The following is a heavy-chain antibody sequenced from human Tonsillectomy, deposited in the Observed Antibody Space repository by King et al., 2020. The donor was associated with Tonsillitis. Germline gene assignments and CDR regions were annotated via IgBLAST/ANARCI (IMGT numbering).Heavy chain of an antibody. CDR1: GYTFTGYY. V-gene: IGHV1-2*02. D-gene: IGHD6-13*01. Sequence: QLVQSGAEVKKPGASVKVSCKASGYTFTGYYMHWVRQAPGQGLEWMGWINPNSGGTNYAQKFQGRVTMTRDTSLSTAYMELCRLRSDDTAVYYCAREPYSSSWDDAFDIWGQGTMVTVSS. J-gene: IGHJ3*02. CDR3: AREPYSSSWDDAFDI. CDR2: INPNSGGT.